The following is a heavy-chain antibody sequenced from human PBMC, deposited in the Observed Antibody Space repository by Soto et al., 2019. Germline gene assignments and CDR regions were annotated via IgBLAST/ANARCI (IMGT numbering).Heavy chain of an antibody. Sequence: QVHLVQSGAEVKKPGASVKVSCKGSGYGFTTYGITWVRQAPGQVLEWMAWISAHNGKTNYAQKLTGRVTMTRHTSTSTAYMKLRSLRADYTAVYYCARGRYGDYWGQGALVTVSS. CDR2: ISAHNGKT. CDR3: ARGRYGDY. J-gene: IGHJ4*02. V-gene: IGHV1-18*01. D-gene: IGHD1-1*01. CDR1: GYGFTTYG.